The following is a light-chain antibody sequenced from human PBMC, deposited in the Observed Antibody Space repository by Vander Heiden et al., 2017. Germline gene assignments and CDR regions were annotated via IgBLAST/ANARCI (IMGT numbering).Light chain of an antibody. Sequence: QSVLTQPPSASGTPGPRVPISCSGRSSSHRSNTVNWYQQLPGTAPKLLIHTHNQRPSGVPDRFSGSKSGTSASLAISGLQSDDEADYYCAAWDDSLNGFVFGTGTKVTVL. V-gene: IGLV1-44*01. CDR3: AAWDDSLNGFV. J-gene: IGLJ1*01. CDR2: THN. CDR1: SSSHRSNT.